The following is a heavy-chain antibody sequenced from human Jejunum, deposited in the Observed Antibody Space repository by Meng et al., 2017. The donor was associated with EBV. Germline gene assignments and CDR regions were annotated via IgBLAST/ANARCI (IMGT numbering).Heavy chain of an antibody. CDR2: INTANGNP. CDR1: VYTFPDYA. Sequence: QVMLVQSGSELKKPGASVRLSCKASVYTFPDYAIIWVRKAPGQGLEWMGWINTANGNPTYAQAFTGRFVFSLDTSVNTAFLQISDLEAEDSALYYCARYSGSYSLANWGQGTLVTVSS. CDR3: ARYSGSYSLAN. V-gene: IGHV7-4-1*02. J-gene: IGHJ4*02. D-gene: IGHD3-10*01.